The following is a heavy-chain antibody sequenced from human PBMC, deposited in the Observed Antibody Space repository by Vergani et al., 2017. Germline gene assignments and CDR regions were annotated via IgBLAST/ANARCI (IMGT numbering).Heavy chain of an antibody. D-gene: IGHD2-15*01. CDR3: AKARDSNCKGGNCYSYYYGLDL. V-gene: IGHV3-23*01. Sequence: ELQLLESGGGLVQPGGSLRLSCGASGFTFSSYAMTWVRQAPGKGLEWVSAISGSGGNTFYTDSVKGRFTISSDNSKETLYLQMNSLRVEDTAIYYCAKARDSNCKGGNCYSYYYGLDLWGQGTTVTVSS. J-gene: IGHJ6*02. CDR2: ISGSGGNT. CDR1: GFTFSSYA.